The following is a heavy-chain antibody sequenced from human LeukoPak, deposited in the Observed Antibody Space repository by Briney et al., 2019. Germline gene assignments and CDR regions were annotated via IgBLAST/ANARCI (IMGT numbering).Heavy chain of an antibody. D-gene: IGHD3-22*01. V-gene: IGHV3-21*06. J-gene: IGHJ4*02. CDR2: IASDTTHI. Sequence: GGSLRLSCEASGFTFDTYTVSWVRQAPGKGLEWVSSIASDTTHITYADSVKGRFTVARGNAKNSVFLEMKSLRADDTAIYFCARDYYDSSASATFDYWGRGTLVTVSS. CDR1: GFTFDTYT. CDR3: ARDYYDSSASATFDY.